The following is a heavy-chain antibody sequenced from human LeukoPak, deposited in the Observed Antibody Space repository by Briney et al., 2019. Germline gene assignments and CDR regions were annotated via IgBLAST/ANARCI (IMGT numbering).Heavy chain of an antibody. CDR3: ARSIHYYYDSSGYYPNAFDI. J-gene: IGHJ3*02. CDR1: GYSFTSYW. D-gene: IGHD3-22*01. V-gene: IGHV5-51*01. CDR2: IYPGDSDT. Sequence: GESLKISCKGSGYSFTSYWIGWVRQMPGKGLEWMGIIYPGDSDTRYSPSFQGQVTTSADKSISTAYLQWSSLKASDTAMYYCARSIHYYYDSSGYYPNAFDIWGQGTMVTVSS.